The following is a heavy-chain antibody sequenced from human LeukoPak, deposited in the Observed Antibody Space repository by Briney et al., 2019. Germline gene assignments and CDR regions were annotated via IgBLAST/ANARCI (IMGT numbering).Heavy chain of an antibody. D-gene: IGHD6-19*01. CDR2: MNPNSGNT. Sequence: ASVKVSCKASGGTFSSYAISWVRQATGQGLEWMGWMNPNSGNTGYAQKFQGRVTMARNTSISTAYMELSSLRSEDTAVYYCARDDSGWYVSYYYYGMDVWGQGTTVTVSS. J-gene: IGHJ6*02. CDR1: GGTFSSYA. V-gene: IGHV1-8*02. CDR3: ARDDSGWYVSYYYYGMDV.